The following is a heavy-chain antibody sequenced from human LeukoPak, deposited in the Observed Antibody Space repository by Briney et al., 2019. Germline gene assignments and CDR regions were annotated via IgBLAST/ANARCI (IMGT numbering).Heavy chain of an antibody. V-gene: IGHV4-61*01. J-gene: IGHJ4*02. CDR1: SGSVSSGSHY. D-gene: IGHD3-10*01. CDR2: SYYSGST. Sequence: SETLSLTCTVSSGSVSSGSHYWSWIRQPPGTGLEWIGYSYYSGSTNYNPSLKSRVTISVGTSKNQFSLKLSSVTAADTAVHYCARTARVRGVNSFDYWGQGTLVTVSS. CDR3: ARTARVRGVNSFDY.